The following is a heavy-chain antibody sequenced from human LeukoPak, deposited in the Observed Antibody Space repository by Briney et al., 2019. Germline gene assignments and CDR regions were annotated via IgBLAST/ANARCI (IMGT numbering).Heavy chain of an antibody. CDR2: INHSGST. Sequence: SETLSLTCAVYGGSFSGYYWSWIRQPPGKGLEWIGEINHSGSTNYNPSLKSRVTISVDTSNNQFSLKLSSVTAADTAVYYCARALLGYCSGGSCYAHGYWGQGTLVTVSS. CDR1: GGSFSGYY. J-gene: IGHJ4*02. CDR3: ARALLGYCSGGSCYAHGY. V-gene: IGHV4-34*01. D-gene: IGHD2-15*01.